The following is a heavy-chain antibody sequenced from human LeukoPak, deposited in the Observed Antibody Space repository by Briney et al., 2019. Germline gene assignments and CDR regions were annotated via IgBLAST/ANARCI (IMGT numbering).Heavy chain of an antibody. Sequence: ASVKVSCKASGYTFTGYYMHWVRRAPGQGLEWMGWINPNSGGTNYAQKFQGRVTMTRDTSISTAYMELSRLRSDDTAVYYCARTRNYYDSSGYYPPQVDYWGQGTLVTVSS. CDR1: GYTFTGYY. CDR2: INPNSGGT. D-gene: IGHD3-22*01. CDR3: ARTRNYYDSSGYYPPQVDY. J-gene: IGHJ4*02. V-gene: IGHV1-2*02.